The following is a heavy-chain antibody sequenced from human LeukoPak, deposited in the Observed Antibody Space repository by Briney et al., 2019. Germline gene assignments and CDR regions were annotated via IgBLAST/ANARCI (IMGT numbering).Heavy chain of an antibody. Sequence: SETLSLTCAVSGGSISSGGHSWSWIRQPPGKGLEWIGYIYHSGSTYYNPSLKRRVTISVDRSKNQFSLKLSSVTAADTAVYYCARESGYGGPSDYWGQGTLVTVSS. CDR1: GGSISSGGHS. D-gene: IGHD4-23*01. J-gene: IGHJ4*02. V-gene: IGHV4-30-2*01. CDR3: ARESGYGGPSDY. CDR2: IYHSGST.